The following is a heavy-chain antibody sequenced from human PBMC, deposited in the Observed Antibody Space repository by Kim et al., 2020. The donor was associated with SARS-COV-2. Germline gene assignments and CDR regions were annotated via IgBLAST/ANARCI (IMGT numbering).Heavy chain of an antibody. V-gene: IGHV1-2*02. CDR3: ASYRTWLVNLGKSNFYYGMDV. J-gene: IGHJ6*02. CDR1: GYTFTAYY. Sequence: ASVKVSCKASGYTFTAYYMHWVRQAPGQGLEWLGWINPDSGGTNYAQKFQGRVTMTRDTSINTAYMELSRLRSDDTAVYYCASYRTWLVNLGKSNFYYGMDVWGQGPTVTVSS. D-gene: IGHD6-19*01. CDR2: INPDSGGT.